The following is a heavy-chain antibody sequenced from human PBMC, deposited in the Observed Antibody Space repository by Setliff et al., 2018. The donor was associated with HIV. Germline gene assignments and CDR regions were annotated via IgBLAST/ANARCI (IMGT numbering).Heavy chain of an antibody. Sequence: ASVKVSCKASGGTFSDYAISWVRQAPGQGLEWMGAIMPMFGTADYAQKFQDRLTITTDESTSTAYMDLRSLRSDDTAVYYCARDDHGDPFDYWGQGTLVTVSS. V-gene: IGHV1-69*05. D-gene: IGHD4-17*01. CDR3: ARDDHGDPFDY. J-gene: IGHJ4*02. CDR2: IMPMFGTA. CDR1: GGTFSDYA.